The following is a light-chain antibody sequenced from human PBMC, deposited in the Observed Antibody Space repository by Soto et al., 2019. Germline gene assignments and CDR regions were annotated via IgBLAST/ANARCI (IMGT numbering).Light chain of an antibody. J-gene: IGKJ1*01. CDR3: LQHNNYPRT. CDR1: QGIGND. V-gene: IGKV1-17*02. CDR2: AAS. Sequence: DIQMTQSPSSLSASIGDRVTITCRASQGIGNDLTWYQQKPGKAPTRLIYAASSLQSGVSSRFSGSGSGTDFTLTISNLQPEDFATYYCLQHNNYPRTFGQGTKVEIK.